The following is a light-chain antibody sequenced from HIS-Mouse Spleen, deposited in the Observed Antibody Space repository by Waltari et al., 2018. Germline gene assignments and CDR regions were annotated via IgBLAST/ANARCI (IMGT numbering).Light chain of an antibody. Sequence: QSALTQPASVSGSPGQSITISCTGTRSDVGGYNYVPWYQQHPGKAPNLMIYDVSNRPSGVSNRFSGSKSGNTASLTISGLQAEDEADYYCSSYTSSSFNVVFGGGTKLTVL. CDR2: DVS. CDR3: SSYTSSSFNVV. CDR1: RSDVGGYNY. V-gene: IGLV2-14*03. J-gene: IGLJ2*01.